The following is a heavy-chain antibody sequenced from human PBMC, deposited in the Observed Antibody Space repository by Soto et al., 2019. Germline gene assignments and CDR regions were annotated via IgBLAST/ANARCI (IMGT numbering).Heavy chain of an antibody. CDR1: GYTVTSYY. D-gene: IGHD3-22*01. Sequence: ASVKVSCKASGYTVTSYYMHLLRLAPVQGLEWSVIMSPSFVSTRYGQKVQGRFTITVYTWTITFYIELISLRSEDTSVYHCERGLIYDSSGYYFDYWG. V-gene: IGHV1-46*01. J-gene: IGHJ4*01. CDR2: MSPSFVST. CDR3: ERGLIYDSSGYYFDY.